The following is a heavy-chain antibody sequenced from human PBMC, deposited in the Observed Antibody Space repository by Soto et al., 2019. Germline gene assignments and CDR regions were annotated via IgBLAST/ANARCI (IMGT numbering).Heavy chain of an antibody. J-gene: IGHJ6*02. V-gene: IGHV4-34*01. D-gene: IGHD3-10*01. CDR3: TRDRRFTSGTYRAHYNPGLDV. CDR2: FNHSGGT. Sequence: SETLSLTCVVYGGSFSDYSLNWIRQPPGKGLEWIGGFNHSGGTTYSPSLKSRVTMSIYTPKQEFSLKVSSVTAADTAIYYSTRDRRFTSGTYRAHYNPGLDVGGQGTSVTVS. CDR1: GGSFSDYS.